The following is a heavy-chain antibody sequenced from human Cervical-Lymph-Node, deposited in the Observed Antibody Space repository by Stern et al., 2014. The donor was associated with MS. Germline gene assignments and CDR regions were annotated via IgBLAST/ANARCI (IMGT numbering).Heavy chain of an antibody. CDR1: GGSSSGGYF. J-gene: IGHJ5*01. Sequence: QVQLQESGPGLVKPSQTLSLTCTVSGGSSSGGYFWSWIRQHPGKGLEWIGYIYHSGSTYYNPYLKSRVTISVDTSKNQFSLNLTVVTAADTAVYYCARKGAIVPAAIENWFDSWGQGTLVTVSS. V-gene: IGHV4-31*03. CDR2: IYHSGST. D-gene: IGHD2-2*01. CDR3: ARKGAIVPAAIENWFDS.